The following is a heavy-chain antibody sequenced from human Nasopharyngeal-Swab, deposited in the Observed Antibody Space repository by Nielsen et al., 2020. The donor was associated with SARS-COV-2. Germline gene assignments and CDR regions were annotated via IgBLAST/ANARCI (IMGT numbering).Heavy chain of an antibody. D-gene: IGHD2-2*01. V-gene: IGHV3-30*18. Sequence: GGSLRLSCAASGFTFSSYEVNWVRQAPGKGLEWVAVISYDGSNKYYADSVKGRFTISRDNSKNTLYLQMNSLRAEDTAVYYCAKSIVVVPAAIGAGVPDVWGKGTTVTVSS. J-gene: IGHJ6*04. CDR3: AKSIVVVPAAIGAGVPDV. CDR1: GFTFSSYE. CDR2: ISYDGSNK.